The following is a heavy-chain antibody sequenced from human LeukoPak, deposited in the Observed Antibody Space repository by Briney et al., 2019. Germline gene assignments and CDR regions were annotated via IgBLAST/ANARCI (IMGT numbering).Heavy chain of an antibody. CDR2: INPNSGGT. CDR1: GYTFTGYY. J-gene: IGHJ4*02. D-gene: IGHD3-22*01. Sequence: ASVKVSCKASGYTFTGYYMHWVRQAPGQGLELMGWINPNSGGTNYAQKFQGRVTMTRDTSISTAYMELSRLRSDDTAVYYCARPYDSSGYYYFDYWGQGTLVTVSS. CDR3: ARPYDSSGYYYFDY. V-gene: IGHV1-2*02.